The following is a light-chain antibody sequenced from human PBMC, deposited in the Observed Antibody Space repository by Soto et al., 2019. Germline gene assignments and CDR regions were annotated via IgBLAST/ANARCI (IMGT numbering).Light chain of an antibody. CDR2: GAS. Sequence: EIVLTQSPGTLSLSPGERATLSCRASQSVSSSYLAWYQQKPGQAPRLLISGASTGATGIPARFSGSGSGTDFTLTISRLEPEDFAVYYCQQYGSSGTFGQGTKVDIK. V-gene: IGKV3-20*01. CDR3: QQYGSSGT. CDR1: QSVSSSY. J-gene: IGKJ1*01.